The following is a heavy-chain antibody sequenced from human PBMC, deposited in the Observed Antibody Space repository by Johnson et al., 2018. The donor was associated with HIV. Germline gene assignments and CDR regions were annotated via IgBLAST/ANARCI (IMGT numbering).Heavy chain of an antibody. CDR1: GFTFSDYY. J-gene: IGHJ3*02. CDR3: ARCIVGAIVDAIDM. CDR2: ISSSGSTI. Sequence: QVQLVESGGGLVQPGGSMRLSCAASGFTFSDYYMNWIRQATGKGLEWVSYISSSGSTIYYADSVKGRFTISRDNAKNSLYLQMNSLRAEDTAGYYCARCIVGAIVDAIDMWGQATMVTVSS. V-gene: IGHV3-11*04. D-gene: IGHD1-26*01.